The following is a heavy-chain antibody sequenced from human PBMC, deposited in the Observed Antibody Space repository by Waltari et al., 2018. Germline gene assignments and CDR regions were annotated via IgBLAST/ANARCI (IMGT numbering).Heavy chain of an antibody. CDR2: INPNSGGT. CDR1: GYTFTGYY. V-gene: IGHV1-2*06. Sequence: QVQLVQSGAEVKKPGASVTVSCKASGYTFTGYYMHWVRQAPGQGLEWMGRINPNSGGTNYAQKFQGRVTMTRDTSISTAYMELSRLRSDDTAVYYCARDLRAYCGGDCLFDYWGQGTLVTVSS. J-gene: IGHJ4*02. D-gene: IGHD2-21*01. CDR3: ARDLRAYCGGDCLFDY.